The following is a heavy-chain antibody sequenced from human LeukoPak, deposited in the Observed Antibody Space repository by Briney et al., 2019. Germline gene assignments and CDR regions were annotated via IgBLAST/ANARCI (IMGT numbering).Heavy chain of an antibody. J-gene: IGHJ4*02. Sequence: MXWXRQAPGXGLEWGSSISSSSSYIYYADSVKGRFTISRDNAKNSLYLQMNSLRAEDTAVYYCAREAYSGSFDYWGQGTLVTVSS. CDR3: AREAYSGSFDY. V-gene: IGHV3-21*01. CDR2: ISSSSSYI. D-gene: IGHD1-26*01.